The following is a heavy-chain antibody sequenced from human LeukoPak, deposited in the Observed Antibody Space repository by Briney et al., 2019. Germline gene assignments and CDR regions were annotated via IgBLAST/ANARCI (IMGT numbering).Heavy chain of an antibody. CDR1: GFTFSSYA. D-gene: IGHD6-19*01. Sequence: PGGSLRFSCAASGFTFSSYAMSWVRQAPGKGLEWVSYISGSGGTTSYADSVKGRVTISRDNSKNTLYLQMNSLRAEDTAVYYCAKRDSSGSLPRLFDYWGQGTLVTVSS. CDR3: AKRDSSGSLPRLFDY. CDR2: ISGSGGTT. J-gene: IGHJ4*02. V-gene: IGHV3-23*01.